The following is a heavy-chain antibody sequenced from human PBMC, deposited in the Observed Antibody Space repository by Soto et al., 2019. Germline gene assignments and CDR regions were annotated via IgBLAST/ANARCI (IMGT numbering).Heavy chain of an antibody. CDR2: KKQDGSEK. CDR3: AREGGYCSSTSCYSYYFDY. Sequence: EVQLVESGGGLVQPGGSLRLSCAASGFTFSSYWMSWVRQAPGKGLEWVANKKQDGSEKYYVDSVKGRFTISRDNAKNSLYLQMNSLRAEDTAVYYCAREGGYCSSTSCYSYYFDYWGQGTLVTVSS. CDR1: GFTFSSYW. V-gene: IGHV3-7*01. J-gene: IGHJ4*02. D-gene: IGHD2-2*01.